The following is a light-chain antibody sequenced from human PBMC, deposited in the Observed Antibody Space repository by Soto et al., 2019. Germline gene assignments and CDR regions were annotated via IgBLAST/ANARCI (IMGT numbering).Light chain of an antibody. CDR2: GAS. CDR3: QQYNNWPLT. J-gene: IGKJ1*01. CDR1: QSVSSN. V-gene: IGKV3-15*01. Sequence: IVLTQSPGTLSLSPGERATLSCRASQSVSSNLAWYLQKPGQAPRLLIYGASTRATGIPARFSGSGSETEFTLTISSLQSEDFAVYYCQQYNNWPLTFGQGTKVEIK.